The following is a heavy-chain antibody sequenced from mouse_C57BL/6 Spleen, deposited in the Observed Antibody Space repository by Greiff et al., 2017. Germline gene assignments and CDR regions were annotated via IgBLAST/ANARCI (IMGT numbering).Heavy chain of an antibody. Sequence: QVQLQQSGAELVKPGASVKVSCKASGYTFTSYWMHWVKQRPGQGLEWIGRIHPSDSDTNYNQKFKGKATLTVDKSSSTSYMQLSILTSEDSAVYDCAIPITTVVEDAMDYWGQGTSVTVSS. CDR2: IHPSDSDT. CDR1: GYTFTSYW. CDR3: AIPITTVVEDAMDY. V-gene: IGHV1-74*01. D-gene: IGHD1-1*01. J-gene: IGHJ4*01.